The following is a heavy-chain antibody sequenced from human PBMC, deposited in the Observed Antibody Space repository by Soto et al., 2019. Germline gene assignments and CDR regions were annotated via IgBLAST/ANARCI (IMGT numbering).Heavy chain of an antibody. V-gene: IGHV4-59*02. J-gene: IGHJ3*01. CDR2: VSYSGKT. D-gene: IGHD2-15*01. CDR3: ARQQYTVVTAFDV. CDR1: GGSVTPYY. Sequence: QVQLQESGPGLVKTSDTLSLTCTVSGGSVTPYYWSWIRQSPGEGLEWIGYVSYSGKTGYNPSLKSRVSMSIDTSKNEFSLKLTSLTAADAATYYCARQQYTVVTAFDVWGQVTTVAVSS.